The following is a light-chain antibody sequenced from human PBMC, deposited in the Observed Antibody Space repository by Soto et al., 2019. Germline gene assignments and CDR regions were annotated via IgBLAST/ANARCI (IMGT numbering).Light chain of an antibody. CDR1: SSDVGGYNY. Sequence: QSALTQPASVSGSPGQSITISCTGTSSDVGGYNYVSWYQQHPGKAPKLMIYDVSNRPSGVSNRFSGSKSGNTASLTISGLQAEDEADYSCSSYTSSSTYVFGTGTNVTVL. CDR2: DVS. V-gene: IGLV2-14*01. J-gene: IGLJ1*01. CDR3: SSYTSSSTYV.